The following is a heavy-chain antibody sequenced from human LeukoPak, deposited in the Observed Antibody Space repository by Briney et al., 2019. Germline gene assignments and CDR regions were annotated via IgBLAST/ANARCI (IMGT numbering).Heavy chain of an antibody. V-gene: IGHV1-24*01. D-gene: IGHD5-18*01. CDR2: YDPEDGET. CDR1: GYILPELA. J-gene: IGHJ4*02. CDR3: ATDLSGYSNGYALDS. Sequence: ASVKVSCKVSGYILPELAMHWVRQAPGKGLEWMGGYDPEDGETMYPQRFQGRVTMTEDTSTDTAYMELTNLKSEDTAVYYCATDLSGYSNGYALDSWGQRTLVTVSS.